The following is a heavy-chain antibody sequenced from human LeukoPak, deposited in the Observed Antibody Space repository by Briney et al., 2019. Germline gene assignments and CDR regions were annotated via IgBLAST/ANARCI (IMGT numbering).Heavy chain of an antibody. CDR2: ISGSGGST. V-gene: IGHV3-23*01. CDR1: GFTFSSYA. J-gene: IGHJ5*02. Sequence: GGSLRLSCAASGFTFSSYAMSWVRQAPGKGLEWVSAISGSGGSTYYADSVKGRFTISRDNSKNTLYLQMNSLRAEDTAVYYCAKDHRGYYGSGSYFWFDPWGQGTLVTVSS. D-gene: IGHD3-10*01. CDR3: AKDHRGYYGSGSYFWFDP.